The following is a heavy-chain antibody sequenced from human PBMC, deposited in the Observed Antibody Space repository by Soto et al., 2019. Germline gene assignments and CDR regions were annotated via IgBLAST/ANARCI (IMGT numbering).Heavy chain of an antibody. CDR3: TTVHRTPPPSFDY. CDR1: GFIFSGSA. V-gene: IGHV3-15*01. CDR2: IRSKADGGTT. J-gene: IGHJ4*02. Sequence: GGSLRLSCAASGFIFSGSALHWVRQASGKGLEWVGRIRSKADGGTTDYAAPVKGRFTISRDDSKNTLYLQMNSLKTEDTAVYYCTTVHRTPPPSFDYWGQGTLVTVSS.